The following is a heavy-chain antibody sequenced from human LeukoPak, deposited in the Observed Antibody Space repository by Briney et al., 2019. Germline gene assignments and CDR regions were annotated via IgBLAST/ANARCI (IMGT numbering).Heavy chain of an antibody. Sequence: ASVKVSCKASGYTFTGYYMHWVRQAPGQGLEWMGWINPNSGDTNYAQKFQGRVTMIRDTPISTAYMELSRLRSDDTAVCYCARLNRITMVRGSWFDPWGQGTLVTVSS. CDR3: ARLNRITMVRGSWFDP. J-gene: IGHJ5*02. D-gene: IGHD3-10*01. V-gene: IGHV1-2*02. CDR1: GYTFTGYY. CDR2: INPNSGDT.